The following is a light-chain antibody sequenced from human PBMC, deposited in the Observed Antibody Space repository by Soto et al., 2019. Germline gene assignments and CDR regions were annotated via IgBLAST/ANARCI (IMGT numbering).Light chain of an antibody. V-gene: IGKV3D-20*02. Sequence: EIAMTQSRGTLCLFPGERATLSGRARQSVSSSYLARYQQKPGQAPRLLIYDASNRATGIPARFSGSGSGTDFTLTISSLEPEDFAVYYCQQRSNWPPKITFGQGTRLEI. J-gene: IGKJ5*01. CDR2: DAS. CDR1: QSVSSSY. CDR3: QQRSNWPPKIT.